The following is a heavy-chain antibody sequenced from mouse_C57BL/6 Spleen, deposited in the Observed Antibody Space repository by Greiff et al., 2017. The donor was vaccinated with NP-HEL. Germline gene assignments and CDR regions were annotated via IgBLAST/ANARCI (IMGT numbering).Heavy chain of an antibody. CDR3: TTHGSYFDY. CDR2: IDPENGDT. J-gene: IGHJ2*01. V-gene: IGHV14-4*01. CDR1: GFNIKDDY. D-gene: IGHD2-2*01. Sequence: EVQLQQSGAELVRPGASVKLSCTASGFNIKDDYMHWVKQRPEQGLEWIGWIDPENGDTEYASKFQGKATITADTSSNTAYLQLSSLTSEDTAVYYCTTHGSYFDYRGQGTTLTVSS.